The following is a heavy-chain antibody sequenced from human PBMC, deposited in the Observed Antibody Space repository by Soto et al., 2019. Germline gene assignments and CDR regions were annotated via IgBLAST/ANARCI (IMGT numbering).Heavy chain of an antibody. V-gene: IGHV4-31*03. CDR2: IYYSGSI. CDR1: GGSISSGGYY. J-gene: IGHJ3*02. Sequence: QVQLQESGPGLVKPSQTLSLTCTVSGGSISSGGYYWSWIRQHPGKGLEWIGYIYYSGSIYYNPSLKSRVNISVDTSKNQFSLRLSSVSAADTAVYYCASNAGDTIFGVVIMGAFNIWGQGTMVTVSS. CDR3: ASNAGDTIFGVVIMGAFNI. D-gene: IGHD3-3*01.